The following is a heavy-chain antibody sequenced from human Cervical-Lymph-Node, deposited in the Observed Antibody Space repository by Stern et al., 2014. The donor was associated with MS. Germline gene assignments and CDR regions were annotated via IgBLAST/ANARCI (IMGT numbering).Heavy chain of an antibody. J-gene: IGHJ6*02. CDR2: IYPGDSDT. Sequence: VQLVESGAEVKKPGESLKISCKGSGYSFTSYWIGWGRQMPGKGLEWMGIIYPGDSDTRYSPSFQGQVTLSAYKSISTAYLQWSSLKASDTAMYYCARRVVGATTPLNYYYGMDVWGQGTTVTVSS. V-gene: IGHV5-51*03. CDR1: GYSFTSYW. CDR3: ARRVVGATTPLNYYYGMDV. D-gene: IGHD1-26*01.